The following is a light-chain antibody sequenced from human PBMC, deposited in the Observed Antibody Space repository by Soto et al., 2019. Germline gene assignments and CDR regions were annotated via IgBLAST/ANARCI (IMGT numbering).Light chain of an antibody. CDR3: CSHAGDHVV. Sequence: QSALTQPASVSGSPGQSITISCTGTSSDIGSYKFVSWYQQHAGKAPKLMTYEGSKRPSGVSDRFSASKSGNTASLTISGLQADDEADYYCCSHAGDHVVFGGGTKVTVL. CDR1: SSDIGSYKF. CDR2: EGS. V-gene: IGLV2-23*01. J-gene: IGLJ2*01.